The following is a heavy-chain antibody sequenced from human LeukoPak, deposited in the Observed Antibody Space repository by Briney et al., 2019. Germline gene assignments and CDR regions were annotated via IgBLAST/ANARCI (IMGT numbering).Heavy chain of an antibody. CDR2: IYYSGST. CDR3: ARDKGGYYPQPFDY. V-gene: IGHV4-59*01. J-gene: IGHJ4*02. D-gene: IGHD3-3*01. CDR1: GGSISSYY. Sequence: SETLSLTCTVSGGSISSYYWSWIRQPPGKGLEWIGYIYYSGSTNYNPSLKSRVTISVDTSKNQFSLKLSSVTAADTAVYYCARDKGGYYPQPFDYWGQGTLSPSPQ.